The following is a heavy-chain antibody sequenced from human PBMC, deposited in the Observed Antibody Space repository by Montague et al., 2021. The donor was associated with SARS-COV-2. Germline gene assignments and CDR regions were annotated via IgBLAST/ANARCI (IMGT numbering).Heavy chain of an antibody. CDR1: GFTLDDYG. Sequence: SLRLSCAVSGFTLDDYGMSWVRQAPGKGLEWVSGISRSGGSTAYGDSVKGRFTISRDNAKNSLYLQMNSLRVEDTAFYHCSRGGGMIRGVVDFWGQGILVSVAS. CDR2: ISRSGGST. D-gene: IGHD3-10*01. J-gene: IGHJ4*02. V-gene: IGHV3-20*01. CDR3: SRGGGMIRGVVDF.